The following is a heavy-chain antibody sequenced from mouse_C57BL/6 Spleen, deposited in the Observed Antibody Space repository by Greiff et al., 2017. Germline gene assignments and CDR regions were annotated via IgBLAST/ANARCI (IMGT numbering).Heavy chain of an antibody. CDR2: IFPGSGST. J-gene: IGHJ4*01. CDR3: ERGTGSKDMEY. CDR1: GYTFTGYW. Sequence: QVQLKESGAELMKPGASVKLSCKATGYTFTGYWIAWVKQRPGHGLEWIGEIFPGSGSTNYNEKFKGKATFTADTSSNTAYLQLSSLTTEDSAIYYCERGTGSKDMEYWGQGTSVTFSS. V-gene: IGHV1-9*01. D-gene: IGHD4-1*01.